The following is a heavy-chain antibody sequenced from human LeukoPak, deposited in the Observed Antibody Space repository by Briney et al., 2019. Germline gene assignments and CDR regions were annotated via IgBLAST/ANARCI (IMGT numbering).Heavy chain of an antibody. J-gene: IGHJ4*02. V-gene: IGHV4-4*07. CDR1: CGSMSSYY. Sequence: PSETLSLTCTVSCGSMSSYYWSWIRQPAGKGLEWIGRMYTSGSTNYNPSLKSRVTMSIDTSKKHFSLNLDSVTAADTAVYYCATYDQQLAFDNWGQGSLVTVSS. D-gene: IGHD6-13*01. CDR2: MYTSGST. CDR3: ATYDQQLAFDN.